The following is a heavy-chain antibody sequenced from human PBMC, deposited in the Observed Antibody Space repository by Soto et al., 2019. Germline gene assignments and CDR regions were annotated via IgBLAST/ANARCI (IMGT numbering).Heavy chain of an antibody. CDR3: ARLGLVRGVGFYDY. CDR2: INAGNGNT. D-gene: IGHD3-10*01. J-gene: IGHJ4*02. Sequence: QVQLVQSGAEVKKPGASVKVSCKASGYTFTSYAMHWVRQAPGQRLEWMGWINAGNGNTKYSQKFQGRVTITRDTSASTAYMELSSLRSEDTAVYYCARLGLVRGVGFYDYWGQGTLVTVSS. CDR1: GYTFTSYA. V-gene: IGHV1-3*01.